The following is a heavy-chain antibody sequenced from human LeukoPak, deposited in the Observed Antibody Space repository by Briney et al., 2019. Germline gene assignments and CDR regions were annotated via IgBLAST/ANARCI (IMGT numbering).Heavy chain of an antibody. CDR2: IDPNSGGT. J-gene: IGHJ4*02. D-gene: IGHD6-6*01. V-gene: IGHV1-2*02. CDR3: ARVRNGVAAHREFDY. Sequence: ASVKVSCKASGYTFTGYYMHWVRQAPGQGLEWMGWIDPNSGGTNYAQKFQGRVTMTRDTSISTAYMELSRLRSDDTAVYYCARVRNGVAAHREFDYWGQGTLVTVSS. CDR1: GYTFTGYY.